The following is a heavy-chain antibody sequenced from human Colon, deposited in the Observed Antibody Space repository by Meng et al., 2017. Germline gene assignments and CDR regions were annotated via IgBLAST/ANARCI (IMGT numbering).Heavy chain of an antibody. CDR3: ARDSGWYPYYYYYGMDV. D-gene: IGHD6-19*01. J-gene: IGHJ6*02. CDR1: GFTFSSYW. Sequence: GGSLRLSCAASGFTFSSYWMSWVRHAPGKGLEWVANIKQDGSEKYYVDSVKGRFTISRDNAKNSLYLQMNSLRAEDTAVYYCARDSGWYPYYYYYGMDVWGQGTTVTVSS. CDR2: IKQDGSEK. V-gene: IGHV3-7*01.